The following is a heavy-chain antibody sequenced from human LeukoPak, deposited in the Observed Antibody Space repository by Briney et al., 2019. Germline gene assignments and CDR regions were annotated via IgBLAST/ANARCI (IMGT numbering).Heavy chain of an antibody. Sequence: PGGSLRLSCAASGFTFSSYGMHWVGQAPGKGLEWVAVISYDGSYKYYADSVKGRFTISRDNSKNTLYLQMSSLRAEDTAVYYYAKVGAYADYALDYWGQGTLVTVSS. CDR3: AKVGAYADYALDY. J-gene: IGHJ4*02. CDR1: GFTFSSYG. CDR2: ISYDGSYK. V-gene: IGHV3-30*18. D-gene: IGHD4-17*01.